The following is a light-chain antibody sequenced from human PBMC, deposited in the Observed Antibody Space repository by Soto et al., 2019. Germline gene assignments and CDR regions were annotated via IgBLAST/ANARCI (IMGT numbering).Light chain of an antibody. V-gene: IGKV3-15*01. CDR2: GAS. CDR1: QSVSSN. Sequence: EIVMTQSPATLSVSPGERATLSCRASQSVSSNLAWYQQKPGQAPRLLIYGASTRATGIPARFSGSGSGTEFTLTITSLQSEEFAVYYCQQYNYWPTFGQGTKVDIK. CDR3: QQYNYWPT. J-gene: IGKJ1*01.